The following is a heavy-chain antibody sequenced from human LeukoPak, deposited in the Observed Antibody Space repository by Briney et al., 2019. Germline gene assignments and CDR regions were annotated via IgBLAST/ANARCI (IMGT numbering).Heavy chain of an antibody. Sequence: PSETLSLTCTVSGGSIRSYYWTWVRQPAGEGLEWIGRIYTSGGTNYNPSLKSRVTMSVDTSENRFSLKLTSVTAADTAVYYCARAPSYNSARLDVWGQGTTVTVSS. CDR3: ARAPSYNSARLDV. V-gene: IGHV4-4*07. CDR2: IYTSGGT. CDR1: GGSIRSYY. D-gene: IGHD1-1*01. J-gene: IGHJ6*02.